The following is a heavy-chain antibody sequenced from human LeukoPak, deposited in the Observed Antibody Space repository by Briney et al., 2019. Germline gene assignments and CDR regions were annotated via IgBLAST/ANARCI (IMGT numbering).Heavy chain of an antibody. CDR3: ARDSFVTMTGPIFDY. J-gene: IGHJ4*02. CDR1: GGSISSYY. Sequence: PSETLSLTCTVSGGSISSYYWSWIRQPPGKGLEWIGYIYYSGSTNYNPSLKSRVTISVDTSKLSLKLSSVTAADTAVYYCARDSFVTMTGPIFDYWGQGTLVTVSS. V-gene: IGHV4-59*01. CDR2: IYYSGST. D-gene: IGHD4/OR15-4a*01.